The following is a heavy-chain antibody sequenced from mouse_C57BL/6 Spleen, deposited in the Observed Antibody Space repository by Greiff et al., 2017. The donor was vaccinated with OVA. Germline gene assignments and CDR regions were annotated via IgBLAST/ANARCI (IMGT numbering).Heavy chain of an antibody. CDR2: FYPGSGSI. Sequence: QVQLQQSGAELVKPGASVKLSCKASGYTFTEYTIHWVKQRSGQGLEWIGWFYPGSGSIKYNEKFKDKATLTADKSSSTVYMELSRLTSEDSAVYFCERHEEGGITTVVATGYFDVWGTGTTVTVSS. V-gene: IGHV1-62-2*01. J-gene: IGHJ1*03. CDR3: ERHEEGGITTVVATGYFDV. CDR1: GYTFTEYT. D-gene: IGHD1-1*01.